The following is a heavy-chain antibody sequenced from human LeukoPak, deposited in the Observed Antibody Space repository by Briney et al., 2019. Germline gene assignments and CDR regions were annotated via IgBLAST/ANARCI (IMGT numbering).Heavy chain of an antibody. J-gene: IGHJ4*02. CDR1: GFTFSSYE. CDR3: ARGGYCSSTSCYAEMLDY. Sequence: QPGGSLRLSCAASGFTFSSYEMNWVRQAPGKGLEWVSYISSSGSTIYYADSVKGRFTISRDNAKNSLYLQMNSLRAKDTAVYYCARGGYCSSTSCYAEMLDYWGQGTLVTVSS. D-gene: IGHD2-2*01. CDR2: ISSSGSTI. V-gene: IGHV3-48*03.